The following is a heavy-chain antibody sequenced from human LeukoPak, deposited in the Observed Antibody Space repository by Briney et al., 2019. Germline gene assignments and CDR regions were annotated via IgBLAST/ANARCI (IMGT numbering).Heavy chain of an antibody. CDR1: GFTFSDLW. CDR2: INPEGNIE. V-gene: IGHV3-7*04. D-gene: IGHD3-16*02. Sequence: AGSLRLSCAASGFTFSDLWMIWVRQAPGKGLEWVAKINPEGNIETYVDSVKGRFTISRDNTENSLYLQMNALRAEDTAVYYCARDPRWRFDYWGQGTLVTVSS. CDR3: ARDPRWRFDY. J-gene: IGHJ4*02.